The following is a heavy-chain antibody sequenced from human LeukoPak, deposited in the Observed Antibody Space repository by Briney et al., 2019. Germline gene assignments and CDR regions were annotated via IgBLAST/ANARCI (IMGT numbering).Heavy chain of an antibody. CDR3: AKDRLFDYGSSFDY. D-gene: IGHD4/OR15-4a*01. CDR2: ISWNSGGV. Sequence: GRSLRLSCAASGFTFDDYAMYWVRQAPGKGLEWVSGISWNSGGVGYAGSVKGRFTISRDDAMKSLYLQMNSLRAEDTALYYCAKDRLFDYGSSFDYWGQGTLVTVSS. V-gene: IGHV3-9*01. CDR1: GFTFDDYA. J-gene: IGHJ4*02.